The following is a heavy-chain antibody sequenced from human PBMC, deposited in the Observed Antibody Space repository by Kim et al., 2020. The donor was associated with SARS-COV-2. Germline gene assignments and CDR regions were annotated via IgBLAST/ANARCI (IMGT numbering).Heavy chain of an antibody. Sequence: GGSLRLSCAASGFTFSSYGMHWVRQAPGKGLEWVAVIWYDGSNKYYAHSVKGRFTISRDNSNNTLYLQMNSLRAEDTAVYYCARDEPYYYDSSGYLYYGMDVWGQGTTVTVSS. CDR3: ARDEPYYYDSSGYLYYGMDV. CDR1: GFTFSSYG. V-gene: IGHV3-33*01. J-gene: IGHJ6*02. D-gene: IGHD3-22*01. CDR2: IWYDGSNK.